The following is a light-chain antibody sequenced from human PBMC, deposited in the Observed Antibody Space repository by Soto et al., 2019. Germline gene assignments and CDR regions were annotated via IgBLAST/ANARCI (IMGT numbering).Light chain of an antibody. CDR2: AAS. Sequence: EIVLTQSPATLSLSPGERATLSCRASQSVSSYLAWYQQRPGRAPGLLIYAASRRATGIPDRFSGSGSGTDFTLTISRLEPEDLAVYYCQQYDYSVWTFGQGTKVDIK. CDR3: QQYDYSVWT. V-gene: IGKV3-20*01. CDR1: QSVSSY. J-gene: IGKJ1*01.